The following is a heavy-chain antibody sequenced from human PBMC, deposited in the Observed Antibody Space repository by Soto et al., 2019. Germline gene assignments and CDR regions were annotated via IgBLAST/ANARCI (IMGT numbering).Heavy chain of an antibody. CDR2: INPNSGGT. Sequence: PSVKFSCTSSGYTFTGYYMHWVRQAPGQGLEWMGWINPNSGGTNYAQKFQGWVTMTRDTSISTAYMELSRLRSDDTAVYYCASEGRSVWLPSDFDEWCQGTRVTVCS. CDR3: ASEGRSVWLPSDFDE. J-gene: IGHJ4*02. CDR1: GYTFTGYY. D-gene: IGHD6-19*01. V-gene: IGHV1-2*04.